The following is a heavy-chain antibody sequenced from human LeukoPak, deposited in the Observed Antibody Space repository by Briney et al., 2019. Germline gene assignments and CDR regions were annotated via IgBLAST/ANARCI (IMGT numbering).Heavy chain of an antibody. CDR2: IGGRGGSA. CDR1: GFTFSDYG. J-gene: IGHJ4*02. D-gene: IGHD2-2*01. Sequence: GGSLRLSCAASGFTFSDYGMNWVRQTPGKGLEWVSAIGGRGGSAYYADSVKGRFTISRDNSKNTLHLQMNSLRAEDTAVYYCAKSIVVVPAASDYWGQGTLVTVSS. V-gene: IGHV3-23*01. CDR3: AKSIVVVPAASDY.